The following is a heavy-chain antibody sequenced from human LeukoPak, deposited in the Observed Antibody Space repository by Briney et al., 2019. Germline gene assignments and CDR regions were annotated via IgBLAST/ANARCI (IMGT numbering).Heavy chain of an antibody. CDR2: INWKGGST. Sequence: GGSLRLSCAASGYTFEVYGLNWVRQAPGKGLEWVSDINWKGGSTGYADSVKGRFTISRDNAKNALYLQMNSLRAEDTALYYCARDRGSSWYVPFDYWGQGTLVTVSS. V-gene: IGHV3-20*04. CDR3: ARDRGSSWYVPFDY. D-gene: IGHD6-13*01. J-gene: IGHJ4*02. CDR1: GYTFEVYG.